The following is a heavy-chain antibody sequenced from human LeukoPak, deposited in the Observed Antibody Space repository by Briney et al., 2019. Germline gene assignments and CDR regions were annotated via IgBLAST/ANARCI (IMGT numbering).Heavy chain of an antibody. D-gene: IGHD3-22*01. CDR3: ARADDIGGYYSWYFDL. CDR2: IYYSGST. V-gene: IGHV4-59*01. Sequence: PSETLSLTCTVSGGSISIYYWSWIRQPPGKGLEWIGYIYYSGSTNYNPSLKSRVTISVDTSKNQFSLKLTSVTAADTAVYYCARADDIGGYYSWYFDLWGRGTLVTVSS. J-gene: IGHJ2*01. CDR1: GGSISIYY.